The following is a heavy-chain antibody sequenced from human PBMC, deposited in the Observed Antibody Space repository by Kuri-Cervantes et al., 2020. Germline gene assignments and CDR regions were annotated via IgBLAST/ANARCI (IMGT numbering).Heavy chain of an antibody. J-gene: IGHJ3*02. Sequence: SETLSLTCTVSGGSISSYYWSWIRQPPGKGLEWIGYIYYSGSTNYNPSLKSRVTISVDTSRNQFSLKLSSVTAADTAVYYCAKLYGDYGTDAFDIWGQGTMVTVSS. CDR1: GGSISSYY. V-gene: IGHV4-59*01. CDR3: AKLYGDYGTDAFDI. CDR2: IYYSGST. D-gene: IGHD4-17*01.